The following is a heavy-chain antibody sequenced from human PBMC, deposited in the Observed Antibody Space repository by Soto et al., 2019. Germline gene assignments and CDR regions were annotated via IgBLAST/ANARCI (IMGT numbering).Heavy chain of an antibody. CDR2: IYWDDDK. CDR1: GLSLSTTGVG. J-gene: IGHJ6*02. Sequence: QITLKESGPTLVKPTQTLTLTCTFSGLSLSTTGVGVGWIRQPPGKALEWLALIYWDDDKRYSPSLKSRLTITKDTSKNQLVLTKTNMDPVDTATYYCVQSRCGGDCLQSYSSHSYYGLDVWGQGTTVTVSS. V-gene: IGHV2-5*02. D-gene: IGHD2-21*02. CDR3: VQSRCGGDCLQSYSSHSYYGLDV.